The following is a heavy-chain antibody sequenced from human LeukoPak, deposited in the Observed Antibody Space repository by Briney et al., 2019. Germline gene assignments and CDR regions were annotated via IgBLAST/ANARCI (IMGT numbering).Heavy chain of an antibody. CDR2: INHSGST. J-gene: IGHJ4*02. CDR1: GGSFSGYY. V-gene: IGHV4-34*01. D-gene: IGHD4-17*01. CDR3: ARVTPSYGDLDY. Sequence: SETLSLTCAVYGGSFSGYYWSWIRQPPGKGLEWIGEINHSGSTNYNPSLKSRVTISVDTSKNQFSLKLSSVTAAETAVYYCARVTPSYGDLDYWGQGTLVTVSS.